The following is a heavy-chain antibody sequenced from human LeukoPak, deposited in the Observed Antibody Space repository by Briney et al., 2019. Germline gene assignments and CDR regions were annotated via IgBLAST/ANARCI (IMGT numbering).Heavy chain of an antibody. J-gene: IGHJ4*02. D-gene: IGHD3-10*01. V-gene: IGHV3-23*01. CDR1: GLTVSSYG. CDR3: AKYASGTSYRGLDQ. CDR2: IIGSAVNT. Sequence: PGGSLRHSCGASGLTVSSYGMSWVRQAPGKGLEWVSTIIGSAVNTYYADSVKGRFTISRDDSKNTVYLQMNSLRAEDTAVYSCAKYASGTSYRGLDQWGQGTLVTVSS.